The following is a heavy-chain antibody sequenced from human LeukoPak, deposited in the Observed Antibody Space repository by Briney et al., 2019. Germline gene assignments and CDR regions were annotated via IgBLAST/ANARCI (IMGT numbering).Heavy chain of an antibody. D-gene: IGHD3-22*01. V-gene: IGHV3-30*02. CDR3: AKSPGGRLLLFDY. Sequence: GGSLRLSCAASGFTFSSYGMHWVRQAPGKGLEWVAFIRYDGSNKYYADSVKGRFTISRDNSKNTLYLQMNSLGAEDTAVYYCAKSPGGRLLLFDYWGQGTLVTVSS. CDR1: GFTFSSYG. CDR2: IRYDGSNK. J-gene: IGHJ4*02.